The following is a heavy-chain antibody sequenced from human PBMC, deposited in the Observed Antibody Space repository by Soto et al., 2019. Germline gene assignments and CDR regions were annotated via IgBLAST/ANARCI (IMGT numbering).Heavy chain of an antibody. CDR1: GGTFNTYA. D-gene: IGHD2-15*01. V-gene: IGHV1-69*19. CDR3: AREVQVHSPAFAY. CDR2: ISPMFGAA. J-gene: IGHJ4*02. Sequence: QVQLVQSGAEMKKPGSSVKVSCQSSGGTFNTYAMNWVRQAPGQGPEWMGDISPMFGAANYAPKFQGRVTSTADESTGTSYVQLSSLTSEDTALYFCAREVQVHSPAFAYWGQGTLVTGSS.